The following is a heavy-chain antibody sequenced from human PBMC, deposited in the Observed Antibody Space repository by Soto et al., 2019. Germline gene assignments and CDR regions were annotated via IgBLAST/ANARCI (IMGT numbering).Heavy chain of an antibody. D-gene: IGHD3-22*01. CDR1: GFTFSNYG. V-gene: IGHV3-23*01. J-gene: IGHJ4*02. Sequence: EVQLLESGGGLVQPGGSLRLSCAASGFTFSNYGMSWVRQAPGKGLEWVSTFGGNGGSTYYADSVKGRFTISRDNSKNTVYLQMNSLRAEDTAVYYCAKRYYDSSARYFDYWGQGTLGTVSS. CDR3: AKRYYDSSARYFDY. CDR2: FGGNGGST.